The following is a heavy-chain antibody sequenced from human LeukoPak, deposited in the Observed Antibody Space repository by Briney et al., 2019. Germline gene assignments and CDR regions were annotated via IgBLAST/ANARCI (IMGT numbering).Heavy chain of an antibody. CDR2: IYYSGST. Sequence: PSETLSLTCTVSGGSINSGNYYWRWIRQPPGKGLEWIGNIYYSGSTYYNPSLKSRVTISVNTSKNQFSLKLSSVTAADTAVYYCARSGHDYGDYANALDVWGQGTTVTVSS. V-gene: IGHV4-30-4*01. CDR3: ARSGHDYGDYANALDV. CDR1: GGSINSGNYY. D-gene: IGHD4-17*01. J-gene: IGHJ6*02.